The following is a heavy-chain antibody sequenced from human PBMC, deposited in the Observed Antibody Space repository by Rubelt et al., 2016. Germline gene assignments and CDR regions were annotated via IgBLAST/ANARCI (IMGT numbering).Heavy chain of an antibody. V-gene: IGHV1-18*01. CDR3: AKDHVSVGASTH. CDR1: GYIFSIYG. D-gene: IGHD1-26*01. CDR2: LNPYNGNT. J-gene: IGHJ4*02. Sequence: QIQLVQSGAEVKKPGASVKVSCKASGYIFSIYGLSWVRQAPGQGLEWMGWLNPYNGNTEYAQKLQGRVTMTTDTSTRTAYMELRSLRSDDTAVYYCAKDHVSVGASTHWGQGTLVTVSS.